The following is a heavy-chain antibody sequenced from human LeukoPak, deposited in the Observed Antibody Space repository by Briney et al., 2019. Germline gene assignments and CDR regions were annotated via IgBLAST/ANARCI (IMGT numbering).Heavy chain of an antibody. CDR3: AKGPIAAAVVY. CDR2: ISYDGSNK. CDR1: GFTFSSYA. J-gene: IGHJ4*02. D-gene: IGHD6-13*01. Sequence: PGGSLRLSCAASGFTFSSYAMSWVRQAPGKGLEWVAVISYDGSNKYYADSVKGRFTISRDNSKNTLYLQMNSLRAEDTAVYYCAKGPIAAAVVYWGQGTLVTVSS. V-gene: IGHV3-30*18.